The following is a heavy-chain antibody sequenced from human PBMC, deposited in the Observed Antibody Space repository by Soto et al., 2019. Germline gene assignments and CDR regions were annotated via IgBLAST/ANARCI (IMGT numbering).Heavy chain of an antibody. D-gene: IGHD3-10*01. CDR2: ISAYNGNT. CDR3: ARYMDYYGSGRGGFDI. J-gene: IGHJ3*02. Sequence: DAGQVSCEACGWWFPSYGISRVRQAPGQGLEWMGWISAYNGNTNYAQKLQGRVTMTTDTSTSTAYMELRSLRSDDTAVYYCARYMDYYGSGRGGFDIWGPGTMVTVSS. V-gene: IGHV1-18*04. CDR1: GWWFPSYG.